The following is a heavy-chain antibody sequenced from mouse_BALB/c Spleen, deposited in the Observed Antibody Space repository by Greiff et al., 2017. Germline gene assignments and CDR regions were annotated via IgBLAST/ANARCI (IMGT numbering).Heavy chain of an antibody. D-gene: IGHD1-1*01. CDR3: ARGGVVEDWYFDV. CDR2: ISYSGST. V-gene: IGHV3-2*02. J-gene: IGHJ1*01. CDR1: GYSITSDYA. Sequence: EVQLQESGPGLVKPSQSLSLTCTVTGYSITSDYAWNWIRQFPGNKLEWMGYISYSGSTSYNPSLKSRISITRDTSKNQFFLQLNSVTTEDTATYYCARGGVVEDWYFDVWGAGTTVTVSS.